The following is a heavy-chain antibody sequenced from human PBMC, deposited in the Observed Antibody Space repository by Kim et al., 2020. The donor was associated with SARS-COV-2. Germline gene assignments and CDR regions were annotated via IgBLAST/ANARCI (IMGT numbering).Heavy chain of an antibody. CDR2: FGTA. Sequence: FGTANTEPKVQGRVTMTADESTSTAYMELSSLRSEDTAGYYCAREYGMDVWGQGTTVTVSS. CDR3: AREYGMDV. V-gene: IGHV1-69*01. J-gene: IGHJ6*02.